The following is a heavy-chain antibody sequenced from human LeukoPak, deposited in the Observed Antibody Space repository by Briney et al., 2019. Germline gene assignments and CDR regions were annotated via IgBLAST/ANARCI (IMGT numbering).Heavy chain of an antibody. CDR2: IIPIFGTA. CDR1: GYTFTSYD. J-gene: IGHJ5*02. Sequence: SVKVSCKASGYTFTSYDINWVRQAPGQGLEWMGGIIPIFGTANYAQKFQGRVTITTDESTSTAYMELSSLRSEDTAVYYCARAGSYYFVSWFDPWGQGTLVTVSS. D-gene: IGHD1-26*01. CDR3: ARAGSYYFVSWFDP. V-gene: IGHV1-69*05.